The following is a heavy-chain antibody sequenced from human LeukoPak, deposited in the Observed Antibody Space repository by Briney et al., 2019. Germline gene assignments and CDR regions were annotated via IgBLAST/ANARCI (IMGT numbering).Heavy chain of an antibody. CDR3: ARDPRPLIAAAANIPNF. CDR1: GFTFSSYW. D-gene: IGHD6-13*01. CDR2: IKQDGSEK. V-gene: IGHV3-7*01. Sequence: QTGGSLRLSCAASGFTFSSYWMSWVRQAPGKGLEWVANIKQDGSEKYYVGSVKGRFTISRDNAKNSLYLQMNSLRAEDTAVYYCARDPRPLIAAAANIPNFWGQGTLVTVSS. J-gene: IGHJ4*02.